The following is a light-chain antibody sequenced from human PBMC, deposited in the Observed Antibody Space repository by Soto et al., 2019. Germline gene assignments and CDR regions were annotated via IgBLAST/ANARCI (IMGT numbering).Light chain of an antibody. CDR2: EVS. Sequence: QSVLTQPASVSGSPGQSITISCTGTSSDVGGYTYVSWYQQHPGKTPKLMIYEVSHRPSGISDRFSGSKSGSTASLTISGLQAEDDADYYCCSYSTSTTRYLFGTGTKVTVL. CDR3: CSYSTSTTRYL. CDR1: SSDVGGYTY. V-gene: IGLV2-14*01. J-gene: IGLJ1*01.